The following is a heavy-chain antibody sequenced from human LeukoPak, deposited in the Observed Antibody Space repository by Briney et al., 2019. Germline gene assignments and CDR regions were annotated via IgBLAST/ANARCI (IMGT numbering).Heavy chain of an antibody. J-gene: IGHJ3*02. V-gene: IGHV1-69*04. CDR3: ARDVEDIVVVPAVFDAFDI. CDR1: GATFSSYA. D-gene: IGHD2-2*01. Sequence: ASVKVSCKASGATFSSYAINWVRQAPGQGLEWMGRIIPMLGTVNYAQKFQGRVTIIADKFTSTAYMELSSLRSEDTAVYYCARDVEDIVVVPAVFDAFDIWGQGTMVTVSS. CDR2: IIPMLGTV.